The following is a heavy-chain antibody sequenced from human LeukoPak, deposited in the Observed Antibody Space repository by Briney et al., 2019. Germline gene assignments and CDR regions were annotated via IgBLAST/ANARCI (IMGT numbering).Heavy chain of an antibody. J-gene: IGHJ4*02. CDR3: AREVLNRRHIVVVPAAPIFDY. D-gene: IGHD2-2*01. V-gene: IGHV1-2*02. CDR1: GYTFTGYY. Sequence: GASVKVSCKASGYTFTGYYMHWVRQAPGQGLEWMGWINPNSGGTNYAQKLQGRVTMTTDTSTSTAYMELRSLRSDDTAVYYCAREVLNRRHIVVVPAAPIFDYWGQGTLVTVSS. CDR2: INPNSGGT.